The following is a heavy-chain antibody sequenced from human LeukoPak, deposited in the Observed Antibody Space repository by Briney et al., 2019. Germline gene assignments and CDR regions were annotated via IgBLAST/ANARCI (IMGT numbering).Heavy chain of an antibody. J-gene: IGHJ6*03. CDR3: AKVPIVVVGYYMDV. D-gene: IGHD2-2*01. CDR1: GFTFSSYA. CDR2: ISGTGGST. V-gene: IGHV3-23*01. Sequence: PGGSLRLSCAASGFTFSSYAMSWVRQAPGKGLEWVSVISGTGGSTYYADSVKGRFTISRDNSKNTLYLQMNSLRAEDTAVYYCAKVPIVVVGYYMDVWGKGTTVTVSS.